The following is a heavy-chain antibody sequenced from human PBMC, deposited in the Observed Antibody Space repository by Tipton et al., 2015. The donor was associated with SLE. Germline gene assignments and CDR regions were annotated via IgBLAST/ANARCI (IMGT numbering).Heavy chain of an antibody. CDR1: GGSINNYY. CDR3: ARAGAYGFYHYYMDV. V-gene: IGHV4-59*01. Sequence: TLSLTCSVSGGSINNYYWNWIRQTQGKGLEWIGYIYSSGGTDYNPSLKSRLTISLDTSKNQFSLRLSSVTAADTAAYYCARAGAYGFYHYYMDVWGKGTTVTVSS. D-gene: IGHD6-19*01. CDR2: IYSSGGT. J-gene: IGHJ6*03.